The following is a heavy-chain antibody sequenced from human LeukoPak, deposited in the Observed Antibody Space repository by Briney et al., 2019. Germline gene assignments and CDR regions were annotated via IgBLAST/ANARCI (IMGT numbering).Heavy chain of an antibody. V-gene: IGHV1-46*01. J-gene: IGHJ3*02. Sequence: VASLRVSCKASGYTFTSYYMHWVRQAPRQGLEWIGIINPSGGGTSYAQKFQCRVTMAGDRSTSTVYMDLSSLRSEDMAMYYCARGYYDTRGSAFDIWGQGTMVTVAS. CDR3: ARGYYDTRGSAFDI. CDR2: INPSGGGT. D-gene: IGHD3-22*01. CDR1: GYTFTSYY.